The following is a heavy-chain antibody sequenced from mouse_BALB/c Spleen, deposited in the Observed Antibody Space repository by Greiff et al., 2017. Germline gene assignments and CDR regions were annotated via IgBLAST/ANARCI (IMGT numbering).Heavy chain of an antibody. CDR3: TNAYYRYDFDY. V-gene: IGHV1S127*01. Sequence: VQLQQPGAELVKPGASVKMSCKASGYTFTSYWMHWVKQRPGQGLEWIGTIDPSDSYTSYNQKFKGKSTLTVDTSSSTAYMQLSSLTSEDSAVYYCTNAYYRYDFDYWGQGTTLTVSS. D-gene: IGHD2-14*01. CDR2: IDPSDSYT. J-gene: IGHJ2*01. CDR1: GYTFTSYW.